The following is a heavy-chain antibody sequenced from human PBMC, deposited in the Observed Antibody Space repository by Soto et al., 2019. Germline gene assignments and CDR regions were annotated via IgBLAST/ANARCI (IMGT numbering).Heavy chain of an antibody. CDR3: AHRRSGYFDS. J-gene: IGHJ4*02. CDR2: IYWDDDK. CDR1: GFSLTETGMG. V-gene: IGHV2-5*02. Sequence: QITLKESGPTLVKPTQTLTLTCTFSGFSLTETGMGVGWIRQPPRKALEWLALIYWDDDKRYSPSLKRGLTISKDASNNQVVLTKTNVDAVDTATYYFAHRRSGYFDSWLQGTLVTVSS.